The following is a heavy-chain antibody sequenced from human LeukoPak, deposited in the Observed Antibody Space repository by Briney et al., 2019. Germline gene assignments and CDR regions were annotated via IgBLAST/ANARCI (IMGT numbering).Heavy chain of an antibody. CDR1: GGSFSTYY. D-gene: IGHD1-1*01. Sequence: SETLSLTCAVYGGSFSTYYWSWIRQSPGKGLEWIAEINHRGDTNYNPSVKSRVTISVDTSKNQFSLRVSSLTATDTAVYYCARGPTISETGYFDYWGQGTLVTVSS. J-gene: IGHJ4*03. CDR2: INHRGDT. CDR3: ARGPTISETGYFDY. V-gene: IGHV4-34*01.